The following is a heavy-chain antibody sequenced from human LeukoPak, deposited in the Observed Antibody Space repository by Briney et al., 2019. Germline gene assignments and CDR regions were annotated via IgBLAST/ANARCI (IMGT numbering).Heavy chain of an antibody. CDR3: ARAGYSSSWYEAAVSDYYYYYYMDV. CDR2: IYPGDSDT. D-gene: IGHD6-13*01. CDR1: GYSFTSYW. J-gene: IGHJ6*03. V-gene: IGHV5-51*01. Sequence: GESLKISCKGSGYSFTSYWIGWVRQMPGKGLEWMGIIYPGDSDTRYSPSFQGQVTISADKSISTAYLQWSSLKASDTAMYYCARAGYSSSWYEAAVSDYYYYYYMDVWGKGTTVTVSS.